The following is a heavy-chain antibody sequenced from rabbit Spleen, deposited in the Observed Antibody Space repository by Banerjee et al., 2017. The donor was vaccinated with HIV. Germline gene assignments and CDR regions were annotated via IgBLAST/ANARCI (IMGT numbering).Heavy chain of an antibody. CDR2: IYGGSGGST. CDR1: GFTISSTYW. V-gene: IGHV1S40*01. J-gene: IGHJ6*01. Sequence: QSLEESGGGLVKPGASLTLTCTASGFTISSTYWMCWFRQAPGRGLEWIACIYGGSGGSTWYASWAKGRFTISKTSSTTVTLQMTGLTAADTATYFCARDAATSFSSYGMDLWGPGTLVTVS. CDR3: ARDAATSFSSYGMDL. D-gene: IGHD8-1*01.